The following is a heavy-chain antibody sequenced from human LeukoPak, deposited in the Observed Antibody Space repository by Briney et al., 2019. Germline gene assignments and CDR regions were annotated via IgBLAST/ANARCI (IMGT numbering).Heavy chain of an antibody. CDR2: MNHSGST. CDR1: GGSFSGYN. V-gene: IGHV4-34*01. CDR3: ARGPSVGGSGYDPGY. Sequence: SETLSLTCAVYGGSFSGYNWNWIRQPPGKGLEWIGEMNHSGSTNYNPYPMSGGTISVHTSKNQFSLKLSSVTAADRAVYDCARGPSVGGSGYDPGYWRQGTLLTVPS. D-gene: IGHD3-22*01. J-gene: IGHJ4*02.